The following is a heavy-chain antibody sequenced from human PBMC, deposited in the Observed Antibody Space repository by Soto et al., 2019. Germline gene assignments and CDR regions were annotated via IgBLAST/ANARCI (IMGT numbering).Heavy chain of an antibody. CDR2: MYNTGST. CDR1: GASISRYY. Sequence: SETLSLSCTVSGASISRYYWSWLRPPPRKGLEWIGYMYNTGSTVYNPPFKSRVTISVDTPKNQFSLKLNSVTAADTAVYYCARDLWGYCGTDCYPLDVWGQGTTVTVS. D-gene: IGHD2-21*02. J-gene: IGHJ6*02. CDR3: ARDLWGYCGTDCYPLDV. V-gene: IGHV4-59*01.